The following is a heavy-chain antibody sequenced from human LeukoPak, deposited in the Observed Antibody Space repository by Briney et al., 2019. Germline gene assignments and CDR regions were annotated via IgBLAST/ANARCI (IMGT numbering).Heavy chain of an antibody. D-gene: IGHD2-15*01. CDR3: AKGEDYYYYGMDV. CDR1: GFTFSSYG. V-gene: IGHV3-30*18. CDR2: ISYDGSNK. J-gene: IGHJ6*02. Sequence: GRSLRLSCAASGFTFSSYGMHWVRQAPGKGLEWVAVISYDGSNKYYADSVKGRFTISRDNSKNTLYLQMNSLRAEDTAVYYCAKGEDYYYYGMDVWGQGTTVTVSS.